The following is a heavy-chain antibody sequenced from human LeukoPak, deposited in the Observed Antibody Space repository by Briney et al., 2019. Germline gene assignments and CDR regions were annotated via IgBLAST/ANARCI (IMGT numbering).Heavy chain of an antibody. D-gene: IGHD6-19*01. J-gene: IGHJ4*02. CDR3: ARDRRGIAVAQVYDY. CDR2: ISGSGGST. CDR1: GFTFSSYG. V-gene: IGHV3-23*01. Sequence: GGTLRLSCAASGFTFSSYGRSWVRQAPGKGLEWVSAISGSGGSTYYADSVKGRFTISRDNSKNTLYLQMNSLRAEDTAVYYCARDRRGIAVAQVYDYWGQGTLVTVSS.